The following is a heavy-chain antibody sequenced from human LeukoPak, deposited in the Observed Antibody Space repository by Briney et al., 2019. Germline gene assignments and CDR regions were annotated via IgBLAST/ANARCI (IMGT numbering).Heavy chain of an antibody. V-gene: IGHV3-23*01. CDR1: GFTFNNYA. J-gene: IGHJ6*02. Sequence: PGGSLRLSCAVSGFTFNNYAMSWVRQAPGKGLEWVSAISKSGDHTYYAASAKGRFTIYRDNSKNTQYLQMNSLRAEDTAVYYCAMRPADCSSSSCPTINRYYYGMDVWGQGTTVIVSS. CDR2: ISKSGDHT. CDR3: AMRPADCSSSSCPTINRYYYGMDV. D-gene: IGHD2-15*01.